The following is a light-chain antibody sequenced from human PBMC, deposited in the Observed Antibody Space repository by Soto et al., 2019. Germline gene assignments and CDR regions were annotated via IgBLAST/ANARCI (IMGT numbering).Light chain of an antibody. Sequence: QSALTQPPSASGSPGQSVTISCTGTSSDVGAYKYVSWYQQYPGKAPKLMIYEVSKRPSGVPDRFSGSKSGNTASLTVSGLPAEDEADYYCTSYVGSNTWVFGGGIKVTVL. J-gene: IGLJ3*02. V-gene: IGLV2-8*01. CDR1: SSDVGAYKY. CDR3: TSYVGSNTWV. CDR2: EVS.